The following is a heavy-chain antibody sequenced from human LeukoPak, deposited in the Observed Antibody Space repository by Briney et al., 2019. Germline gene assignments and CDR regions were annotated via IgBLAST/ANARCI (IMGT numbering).Heavy chain of an antibody. D-gene: IGHD4-23*01. CDR1: GDSISSSGYY. CDR3: ARYPDYGGNRYFDY. Sequence: SETLSLTCTVSGDSISSSGYYWGWIRQPPGKGLEWIGSVYSSGSTYYNPSLKSRVTISVDTSKNQFSLKLNSVTAADTAVYYCARYPDYGGNRYFDYWGQGTLVTVSS. V-gene: IGHV4-39*01. J-gene: IGHJ4*02. CDR2: VYSSGST.